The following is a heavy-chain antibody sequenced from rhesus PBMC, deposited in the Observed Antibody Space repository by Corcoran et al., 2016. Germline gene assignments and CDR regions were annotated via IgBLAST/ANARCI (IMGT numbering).Heavy chain of an antibody. CDR3: AKTGSGYSGSWNLFDY. CDR2: IYGSGSST. CDR1: GGSISSSY. D-gene: IGHD6-25*01. J-gene: IGHJ4*01. Sequence: QVQLQESGPGLVKPSETLSVTCAVSGGSISSSYWSWIRQAPGKGLEWIGYIYGSGSSTNYNPSLKSRVTLSVDTSKNQLSLKLSSVTTADTAVYYCAKTGSGYSGSWNLFDYWGQGVLVTVSS. V-gene: IGHV4-169*01.